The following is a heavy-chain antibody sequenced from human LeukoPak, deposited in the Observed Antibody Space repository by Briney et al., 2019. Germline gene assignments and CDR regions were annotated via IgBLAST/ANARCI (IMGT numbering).Heavy chain of an antibody. CDR1: GFTFSSYG. Sequence: GGSLRLSCAASGFTFSSYGMHWVRQAPGKGPEWVAVIWYDGSDKYYTDSVKGRFTTSRDNSKNTLYLQMNSLRAEDTAVYYCARGQYSPDYWGQGTLVTVSS. D-gene: IGHD2-15*01. V-gene: IGHV3-33*01. CDR3: ARGQYSPDY. CDR2: IWYDGSDK. J-gene: IGHJ4*02.